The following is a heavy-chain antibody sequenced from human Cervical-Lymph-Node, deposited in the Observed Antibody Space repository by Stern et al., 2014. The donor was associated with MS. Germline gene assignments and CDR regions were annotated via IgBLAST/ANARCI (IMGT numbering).Heavy chain of an antibody. J-gene: IGHJ4*02. V-gene: IGHV4-59*08. Sequence: QVQLQESGPGLVKPSETLSLTCTVSGGSTSSYYWSWIRQPPGKGLEWIGYISSSGGTKYNPSLKSRVTISLDTSKNQFSLNLSSVTAADTAVYYCARGYTTSSGRPDYWGQGTLVTVSS. D-gene: IGHD6-6*01. CDR2: ISSSGGT. CDR3: ARGYTTSSGRPDY. CDR1: GGSTSSYY.